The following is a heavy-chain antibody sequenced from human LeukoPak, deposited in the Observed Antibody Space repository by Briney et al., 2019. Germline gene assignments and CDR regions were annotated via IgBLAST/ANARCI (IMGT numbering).Heavy chain of an antibody. J-gene: IGHJ3*02. Sequence: GGSLRLSCAASGFTFSSYGMHWVRQAPGKGLEWVAVIWYDGSNKYYADSVKGRFTISRDNSKNTLYLQMNSLRAEDTAVYYCASWDSAYDSSGYPRDDAFDIWGQGTMVTVSS. CDR2: IWYDGSNK. D-gene: IGHD3-22*01. V-gene: IGHV3-33*01. CDR3: ASWDSAYDSSGYPRDDAFDI. CDR1: GFTFSSYG.